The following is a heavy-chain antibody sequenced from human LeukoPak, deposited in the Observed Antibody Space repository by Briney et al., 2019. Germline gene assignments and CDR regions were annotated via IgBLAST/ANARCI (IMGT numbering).Heavy chain of an antibody. V-gene: IGHV3-21*01. D-gene: IGHD3-22*01. CDR1: GFTFSSYS. CDR2: ISSSSSYI. J-gene: IGHJ4*02. Sequence: GGSLRLSCAASGFTFSSYSMNWVRRAPGKGLEWVLSISSSSSYIYYADSVKGRFTISRDNAKNSLYLQMNSLRAEDTAVYYCARDYYDSSGLLPLFDYWGQGTLVTVSS. CDR3: ARDYYDSSGLLPLFDY.